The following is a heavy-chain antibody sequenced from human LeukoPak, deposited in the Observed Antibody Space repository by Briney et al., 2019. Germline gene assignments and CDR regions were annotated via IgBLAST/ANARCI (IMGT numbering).Heavy chain of an antibody. Sequence: GGSLRLSCAASGLTFSSYAMRWVRQPPGRGLEWVSAISGSGGSTYYADSVKGRFTISRDNSKNTLYLQMNSLRAEDTAVYYCAKDFRPGSYDWGQGTLVTVSS. J-gene: IGHJ4*02. CDR2: ISGSGGST. V-gene: IGHV3-23*01. CDR1: GLTFSSYA. D-gene: IGHD1-26*01. CDR3: AKDFRPGSYD.